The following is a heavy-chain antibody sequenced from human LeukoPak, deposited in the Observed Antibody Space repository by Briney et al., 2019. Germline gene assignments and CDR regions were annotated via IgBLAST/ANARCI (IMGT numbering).Heavy chain of an antibody. CDR2: ISGSGTNT. Sequence: PGGSLRLSCAASGFTFSSYAMTWVRQAPGEGLEWVSIISGSGTNTHYADSVKGRFTISRDNSKNTLYLQMNSLRAEDTAVYYCAKDNYDFWSGYYLDAFDIWGQGTMVTVSS. J-gene: IGHJ3*02. CDR1: GFTFSSYA. CDR3: AKDNYDFWSGYYLDAFDI. V-gene: IGHV3-23*01. D-gene: IGHD3-3*01.